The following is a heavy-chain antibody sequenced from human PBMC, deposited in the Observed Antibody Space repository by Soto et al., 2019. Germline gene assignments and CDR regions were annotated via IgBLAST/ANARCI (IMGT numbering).Heavy chain of an antibody. CDR1: GGSISSSSYY. CDR3: ATDDYGDYGRFDY. J-gene: IGHJ4*02. D-gene: IGHD4-17*01. Sequence: SETLSLTCTVSGGSISSSSYYWGWIRQPPGKGLEWIGSIYYSGSTYYNPSLKSRVTISVDTSKNQFSLKLSSVTAADTVVYYCATDDYGDYGRFDYWGQGTLVTVSS. V-gene: IGHV4-39*01. CDR2: IYYSGST.